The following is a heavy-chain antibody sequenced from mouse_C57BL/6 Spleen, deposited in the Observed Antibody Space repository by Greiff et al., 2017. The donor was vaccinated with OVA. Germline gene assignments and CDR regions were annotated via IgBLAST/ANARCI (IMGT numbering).Heavy chain of an antibody. CDR3: ARMGDWYFDY. CDR1: GFSLTSYA. Sequence: VKLMESGPGLVAPSQSLSITCTVSGFSLTSYAISWVRQPPGKGLEWLGVIWTGGGTTYNSALNSRLSISKDNSKSQVFLKMNSLQTEDTARYYCARMGDWYFDYWGQGTTRTVSS. CDR2: IWTGGGT. D-gene: IGHD3-3*01. J-gene: IGHJ2*01. V-gene: IGHV2-9-1*01.